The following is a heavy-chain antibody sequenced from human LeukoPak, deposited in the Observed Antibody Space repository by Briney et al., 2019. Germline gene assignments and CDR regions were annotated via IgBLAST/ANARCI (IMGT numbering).Heavy chain of an antibody. V-gene: IGHV1-46*01. CDR3: ARPITSRWSRQYNWFEP. Sequence: GASVKVFCKASVYTFTSYYMHWVRHAPGQGLEWMGIINPNGGSTSYAQKFQGRVTMTRDTSTSTVYMELSSLRSEDTAVYYCARPITSRWSRQYNWFEPWGQGTLVTVSS. J-gene: IGHJ5*02. CDR2: INPNGGST. D-gene: IGHD6-13*01. CDR1: VYTFTSYY.